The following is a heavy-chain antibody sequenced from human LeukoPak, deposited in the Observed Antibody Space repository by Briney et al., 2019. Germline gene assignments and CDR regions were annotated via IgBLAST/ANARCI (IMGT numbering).Heavy chain of an antibody. V-gene: IGHV5-51*01. D-gene: IGHD2-2*01. Sequence: GESLKISCKASGYIFTNYWIAWVRQMPGQGLESMVIIYPGDSDTRYSPSFQGQVTISADKSITNAYLQWSSLKASDTAMYYCARRYCSSSRCYFQFDYWGQGTLVTVSS. J-gene: IGHJ4*02. CDR2: IYPGDSDT. CDR1: GYIFTNYW. CDR3: ARRYCSSSRCYFQFDY.